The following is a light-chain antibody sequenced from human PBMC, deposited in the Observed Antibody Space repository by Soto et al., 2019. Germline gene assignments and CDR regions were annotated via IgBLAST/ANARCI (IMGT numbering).Light chain of an antibody. J-gene: IGKJ1*01. V-gene: IGKV3-20*01. CDR3: QQYGTTPRT. Sequence: EIVLTQSPGTLSLSPGQRATLSCRASQSVSSNYLAWYQQKPGQAPRLLIYGASSRATGIPDRFSGSGSGTAFTLTINTLEPEDFAVYYCQQYGTTPRTCGQGTKVEIK. CDR2: GAS. CDR1: QSVSSNY.